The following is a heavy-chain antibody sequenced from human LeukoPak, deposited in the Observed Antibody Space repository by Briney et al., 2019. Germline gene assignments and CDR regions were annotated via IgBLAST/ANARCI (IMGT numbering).Heavy chain of an antibody. D-gene: IGHD3-10*01. CDR3: ARGVRGPFDY. CDR2: IYYTGDT. V-gene: IGHV4-39*07. J-gene: IGHJ4*02. CDR1: GGSISGSKFC. Sequence: SEALSLNCTVSGGSISGSKFCWGWIRQPPGKGLEWIGSIYYTGDTFYNPSLKSRVIISVDTSKNEFSLRLSSVTVADTAVYYCARGVRGPFDYWGQGTLVTVSS.